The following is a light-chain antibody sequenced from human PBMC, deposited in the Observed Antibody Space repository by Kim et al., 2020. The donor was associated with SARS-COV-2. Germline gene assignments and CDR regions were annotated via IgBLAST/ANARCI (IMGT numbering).Light chain of an antibody. CDR3: QQSYSMFRLT. V-gene: IGKV1-39*01. CDR1: QSIGTS. J-gene: IGKJ4*01. CDR2: AAS. Sequence: SVGDRVTITCRSSQSIGTSLNWYQQKPGKAPTLLISAASTLQSGVPSRFSGGGSGTDFTLNISSLQPEDFATYYCQQSYSMFRLTFGGGTKVDIK.